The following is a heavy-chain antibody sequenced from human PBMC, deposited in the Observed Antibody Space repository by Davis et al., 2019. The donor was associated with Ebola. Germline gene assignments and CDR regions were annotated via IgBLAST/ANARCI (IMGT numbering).Heavy chain of an antibody. CDR1: GFTVSSNY. V-gene: IGHV3-66*02. Sequence: PGGSLRLSCAASGFTVSSNYMSWVRQAPGKGLEWVSVIYSGGSTYYADSVKGRFTISRDNSKNALYLQMNSLRAEDTAVYYCAKDPQIAVAGTLHWGNWFDPWGQGTLVTVSS. CDR2: IYSGGST. D-gene: IGHD6-19*01. J-gene: IGHJ5*02. CDR3: AKDPQIAVAGTLHWGNWFDP.